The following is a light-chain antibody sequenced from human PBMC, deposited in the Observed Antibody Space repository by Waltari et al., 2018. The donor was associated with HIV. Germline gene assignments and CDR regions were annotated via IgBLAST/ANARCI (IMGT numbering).Light chain of an antibody. CDR3: QQYNAWPRT. V-gene: IGKV3-15*01. Sequence: EIGMTQSPASLSVSPGERATLPCRASQSLSSDLDWYQPKPVQAPRLLIYDSSPRDTGIPDRFSGSGSGTEFTLTISSLQSEDFATYYCQQYNAWPRTFGQGTKVEI. CDR1: QSLSSD. CDR2: DSS. J-gene: IGKJ1*01.